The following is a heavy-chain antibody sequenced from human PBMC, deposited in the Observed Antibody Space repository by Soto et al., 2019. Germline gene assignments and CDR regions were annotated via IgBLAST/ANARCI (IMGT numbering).Heavy chain of an antibody. CDR2: IYYSGST. V-gene: IGHV4-30-4*08. Sequence: SETLSLTCAVSGGSISSGGYSWSWIRQPPGKGLEWIGYIYYSGSTYYNPSLKSRVTISVDTSKNQFSLKLSSVTAADTAVYYCARDLDYYDSSGFGYWGQGTLVTVSS. CDR1: GGSISSGGYS. J-gene: IGHJ4*02. CDR3: ARDLDYYDSSGFGY. D-gene: IGHD3-22*01.